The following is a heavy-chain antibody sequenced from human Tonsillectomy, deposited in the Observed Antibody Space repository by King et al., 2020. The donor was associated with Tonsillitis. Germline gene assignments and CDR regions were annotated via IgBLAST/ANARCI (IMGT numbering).Heavy chain of an antibody. D-gene: IGHD3-16*01. CDR3: ARGLTRRDEFDS. V-gene: IGHV3-30-3*01. CDR2: ISYDGSNK. CDR1: GFTFSSYA. Sequence: VQLVESGGGVVQPGRSLRLSCAASGFTFSSYAMHWVRQAPGKGLEWVAVISYDGSNKYYADSVKGRFTISRDNSKNTLYLQMNSLRAEDTAVYYCARGLTRRDEFDSWGKGTMVTVSS. J-gene: IGHJ3*02.